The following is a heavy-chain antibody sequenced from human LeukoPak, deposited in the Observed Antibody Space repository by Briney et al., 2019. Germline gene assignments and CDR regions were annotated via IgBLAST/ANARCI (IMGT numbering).Heavy chain of an antibody. Sequence: PSETLSLTCTVSGGSVSSGGYYWSWIRQPPGKGLEWIGEINHSGSTNYNPSLKSRVTISVDTSKNQLSLKLSSVTAADTAVYYCARDDSSWHAFDIWGQGTMVTVSS. CDR2: INHSGST. V-gene: IGHV4-61*08. CDR1: GGSVSSGGYY. J-gene: IGHJ3*02. D-gene: IGHD6-13*01. CDR3: ARDDSSWHAFDI.